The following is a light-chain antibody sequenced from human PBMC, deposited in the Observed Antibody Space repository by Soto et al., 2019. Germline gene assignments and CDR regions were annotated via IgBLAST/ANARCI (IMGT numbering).Light chain of an antibody. CDR1: QSLVPSDGNIY. Sequence: DAVLTQSPLSLPASPGQPASISSRSRQSLVPSDGNIYLKWIHQRPGQSARRLIYKIFNWDSGVPDRFSGSVAGNDFTLEISRVEAEDVGVYYCMQASHWRYTCGQGIKLEIK. CDR2: KIF. CDR3: MQASHWRYT. J-gene: IGKJ2*01. V-gene: IGKV2-30*02.